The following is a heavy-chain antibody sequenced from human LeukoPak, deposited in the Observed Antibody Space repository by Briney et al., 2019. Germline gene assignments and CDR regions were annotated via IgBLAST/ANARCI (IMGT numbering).Heavy chain of an antibody. D-gene: IGHD4-17*01. Sequence: PSETLSLTCTVSGGSISSSSYYWGWIRQPPGKGLEWIGSIYYSGSTYYNPSLKSRVTISVDTSKNQFSLKLSSVTAADTAVYCCARTPFPYGDYAYYFDYWGQGTLVTVSS. V-gene: IGHV4-39*01. CDR1: GGSISSSSYY. J-gene: IGHJ4*02. CDR2: IYYSGST. CDR3: ARTPFPYGDYAYYFDY.